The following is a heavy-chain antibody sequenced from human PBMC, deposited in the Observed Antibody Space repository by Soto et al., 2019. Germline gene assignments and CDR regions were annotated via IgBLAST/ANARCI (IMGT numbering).Heavy chain of an antibody. V-gene: IGHV3-30-3*01. D-gene: IGHD3-3*01. CDR2: ISYDGSNK. Sequence: PGGSLRLSCAASGFTFSSYAMRWVRQAPGKGLEWVAVISYDGSNKYYADSVKGRFTISRDNSKNTLYLQMNSLRAEDTAVYYCARGATLYYDFWNPLGWYFDYWGQGTLVTVSS. J-gene: IGHJ4*02. CDR1: GFTFSSYA. CDR3: ARGATLYYDFWNPLGWYFDY.